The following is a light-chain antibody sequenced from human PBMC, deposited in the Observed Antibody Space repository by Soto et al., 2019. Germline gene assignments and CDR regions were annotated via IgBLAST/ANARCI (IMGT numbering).Light chain of an antibody. CDR2: SAS. Sequence: DIQMTQSPSSLSASVGDRVTITCRASQDISVYLAWYQQKPGKVPKLLIYSASTLQSGVPSRFSGSGSGTDFTLTISSLQPEDVATYYFQKFNTAPLTFGHGTRRAIK. V-gene: IGKV1-27*01. J-gene: IGKJ5*01. CDR3: QKFNTAPLT. CDR1: QDISVY.